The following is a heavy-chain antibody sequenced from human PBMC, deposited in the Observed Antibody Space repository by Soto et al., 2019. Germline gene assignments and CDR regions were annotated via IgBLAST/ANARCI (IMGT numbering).Heavy chain of an antibody. V-gene: IGHV4-34*01. D-gene: IGHD5-12*01. J-gene: IGHJ4*02. Sequence: SETLSLTCAVYGGSFSGYYWSWIRQPPGKGLEWIGEINHSGSTNYNPSLKSRVTISVDTSKNQFSLKLSSVTAADTAVYYCARKNIVATRYFDYWGQGTLVTVSS. CDR1: GGSFSGYY. CDR3: ARKNIVATRYFDY. CDR2: INHSGST.